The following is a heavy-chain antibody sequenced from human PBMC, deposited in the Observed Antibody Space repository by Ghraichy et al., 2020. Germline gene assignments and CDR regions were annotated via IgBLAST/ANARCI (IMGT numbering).Heavy chain of an antibody. Sequence: SVKVSCKASRDTFNTHAITWVRQAPGHGFEWMGAIIPLFSTTKYAQIFQGRLTITADESTGTTYMELSSLKSEDTAIYYCARGVLTVVQGGEYFDYWGQGTLVSVSS. J-gene: IGHJ4*02. CDR3: ARGVLTVVQGGEYFDY. D-gene: IGHD3-10*01. CDR1: RDTFNTHA. V-gene: IGHV1-69*13. CDR2: IIPLFSTT.